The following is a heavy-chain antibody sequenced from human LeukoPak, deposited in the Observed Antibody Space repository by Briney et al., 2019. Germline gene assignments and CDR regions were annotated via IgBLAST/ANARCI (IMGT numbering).Heavy chain of an antibody. D-gene: IGHD3-10*01. V-gene: IGHV7-4-1*02. CDR1: GYTFISYA. CDR3: ARGNWYYGSGSLYAFDI. J-gene: IGHJ3*02. Sequence: ASVKVSCTASGYTFISYAMNWVRQAPGQGLEWMGWINTNTGNPTYAQGFTGRFVFSLDTSVSTAYLQISSLKAEDTAVYYCARGNWYYGSGSLYAFDIWGQGTMVTVSS. CDR2: INTNTGNP.